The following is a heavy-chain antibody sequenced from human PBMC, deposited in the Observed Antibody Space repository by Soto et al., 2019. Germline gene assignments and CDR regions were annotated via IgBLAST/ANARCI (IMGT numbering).Heavy chain of an antibody. Sequence: ASVKVSCKASGYTFTSYGISWVRQAPGQGLEWMGWISAYNGNTNYAQKLQGRVTMTTDTSTSTAYMELRSLRSDDTAVYYCAGGYYHDSSGPSHYYYYGMDVWGQGTTVTVSS. CDR1: GYTFTSYG. CDR2: ISAYNGNT. D-gene: IGHD3-22*01. J-gene: IGHJ6*02. V-gene: IGHV1-18*01. CDR3: AGGYYHDSSGPSHYYYYGMDV.